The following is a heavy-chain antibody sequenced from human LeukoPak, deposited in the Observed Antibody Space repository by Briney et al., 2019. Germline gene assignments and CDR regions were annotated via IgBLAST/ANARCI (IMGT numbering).Heavy chain of an antibody. Sequence: GGSLRLSCAASGFTFSDSDIHWVRQASGKGLEWVGRITTKRSNYATAYTASVKGRFTISRHDSENTAYWQMNSLKTEDTALYYCTTYRSGHYWGQGTLVTVSS. V-gene: IGHV3-73*01. D-gene: IGHD6-19*01. CDR1: GFTFSDSD. CDR3: TTYRSGHY. CDR2: ITTKRSNYAT. J-gene: IGHJ4*02.